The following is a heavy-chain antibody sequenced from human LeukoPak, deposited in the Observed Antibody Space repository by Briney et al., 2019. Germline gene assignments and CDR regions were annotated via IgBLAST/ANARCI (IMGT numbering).Heavy chain of an antibody. J-gene: IGHJ4*02. CDR2: IYPGDSDT. CDR1: GYSFTNYW. D-gene: IGHD4-17*01. CDR3: ARRVGRQYGDYVLGY. V-gene: IGHV5-51*01. Sequence: GESLKISCKGSGYSFTNYWIGWVRQMPGKGLEWMGIIYPGDSDTRYSPSFQGQVTISADKSISTAYLQWSSLKASDTAMYYYARRVGRQYGDYVLGYWGQGTLVTVSS.